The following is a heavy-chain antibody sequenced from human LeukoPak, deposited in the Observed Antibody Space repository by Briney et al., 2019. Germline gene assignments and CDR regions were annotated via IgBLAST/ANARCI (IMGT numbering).Heavy chain of an antibody. CDR3: AREDDWNYEDY. D-gene: IGHD1-7*01. J-gene: IGHJ4*02. V-gene: IGHV3-7*01. CDR1: GFTFSDFW. CDR2: IKEDGTEK. Sequence: GGSLRLSCAGSGFTFSDFWMTWVRQTPGKGLEWVANIKEDGTEKNLVDSVKGRFTISRDNTKNLLFLEMNNLRGDDTAIYYCAREDDWNYEDYWGQGTLVTVSS.